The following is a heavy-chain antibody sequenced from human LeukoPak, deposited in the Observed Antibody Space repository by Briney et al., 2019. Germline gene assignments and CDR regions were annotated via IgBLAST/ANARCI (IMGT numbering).Heavy chain of an antibody. V-gene: IGHV4-39*02. Sequence: SETLSLTCTVSSASITSSPYFWGWIRQSPGKGLEWIGSISYSGTTYYNPSLKSRVTISVDTSKNQFSLKLNSVTAADTAVYYCARENGGSGRSEAYYWGQGTLVTVSS. D-gene: IGHD3-10*01. CDR3: ARENGGSGRSEAYY. J-gene: IGHJ4*02. CDR1: SASITSSPYF. CDR2: ISYSGTT.